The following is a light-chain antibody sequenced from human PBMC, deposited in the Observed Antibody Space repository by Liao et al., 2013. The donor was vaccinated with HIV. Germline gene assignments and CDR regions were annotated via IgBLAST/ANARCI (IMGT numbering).Light chain of an antibody. CDR3: KVWDSFSTFV. CDR1: STN. CDR2: QNY. Sequence: SYELTQPPSVSVSPGQTATITCSGASTNVCWYQVKPGQSPEVIIYQNYQRPSGTPERFSGSKSGNTATLTIRGTQAMDEAEYYCKVWDSFSTFVFGTGTKVTVL. J-gene: IGLJ1*01. V-gene: IGLV3-1*01.